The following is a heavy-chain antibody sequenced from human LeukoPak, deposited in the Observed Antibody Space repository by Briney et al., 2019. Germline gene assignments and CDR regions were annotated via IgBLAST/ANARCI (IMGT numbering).Heavy chain of an antibody. CDR3: ARFSGYSDFDY. J-gene: IGHJ4*02. D-gene: IGHD3-22*01. CDR1: GGSISSGSYY. CDR2: IYTSGST. V-gene: IGHV4-61*02. Sequence: NASQTLSLTCTVSGGSISSGSYYWSWIRQPAGKGLEWIGRIYTSGSTNYNPSLKSRVTISVDTSKNQFSLKLSSVTAADTAVYYCARFSGYSDFDYWGQGTLVTVSS.